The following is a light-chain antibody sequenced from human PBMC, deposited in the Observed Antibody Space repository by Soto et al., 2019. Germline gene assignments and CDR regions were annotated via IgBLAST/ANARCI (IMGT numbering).Light chain of an antibody. J-gene: IGKJ1*01. CDR3: QEYRNDYGT. Sequence: DIQMTQSPATLAASVGDRVSITCRASQSIDTWLAWYQQKAGKAPNLLIYKASRLESGVPSRFSGSGARTEFTLTISSLQPEDFGIYYCQEYRNDYGTFGQGTKVELK. CDR2: KAS. V-gene: IGKV1-5*03. CDR1: QSIDTW.